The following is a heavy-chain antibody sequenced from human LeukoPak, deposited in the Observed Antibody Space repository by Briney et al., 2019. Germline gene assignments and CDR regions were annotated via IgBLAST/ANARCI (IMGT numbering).Heavy chain of an antibody. CDR1: GFTFSSYG. CDR2: ISSSSATI. V-gene: IGHV3-48*01. J-gene: IGHJ5*02. Sequence: GGTLRLSCAASGFTFSSYGMSWVRQAPGKGLEWVSYISSSSATIYYADSVKGRFTISRDNAKNSLYLQMNSLRAEDTAVYYCASLYGSGPNWFDPWGQGTLVTVSS. CDR3: ASLYGSGPNWFDP. D-gene: IGHD3-10*01.